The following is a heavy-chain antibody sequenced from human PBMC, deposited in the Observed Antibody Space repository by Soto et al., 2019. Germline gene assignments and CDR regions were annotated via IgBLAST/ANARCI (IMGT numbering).Heavy chain of an antibody. V-gene: IGHV5-51*01. CDR2: IYPGDSDT. J-gene: IGHJ3*02. CDR1: GYSFTSYW. Sequence: PGESLKISCKGSGYSFTSYWIGWVRQMPGKGLEWMGIIYPGDSDTRYSPSFQGQVTISADKSISTAYLQWSSLKASDTAMYYCARRAGPPDYYDSSGSNDAFDIWGQGTMVTVSS. D-gene: IGHD3-22*01. CDR3: ARRAGPPDYYDSSGSNDAFDI.